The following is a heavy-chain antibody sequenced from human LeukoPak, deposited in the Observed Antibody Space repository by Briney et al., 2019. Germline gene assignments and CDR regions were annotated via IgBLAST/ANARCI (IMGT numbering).Heavy chain of an antibody. CDR3: ARLVPSSSWYRRYYYYGMDV. D-gene: IGHD6-13*01. CDR2: IYHSGST. V-gene: IGHV4-39*01. J-gene: IGHJ6*02. Sequence: SETLSLTCTVSGGSISSSSYYWGWIRQPPGKGLEWIGSIYHSGSTYYNPSLKSRVTISVDTSKNQFSLKLSSVTAADTAVYYCARLVPSSSWYRRYYYYGMDVWGQGTTVTVSS. CDR1: GGSISSSSYY.